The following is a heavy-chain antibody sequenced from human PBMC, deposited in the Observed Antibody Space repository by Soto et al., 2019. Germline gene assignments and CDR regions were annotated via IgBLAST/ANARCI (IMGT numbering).Heavy chain of an antibody. CDR2: IIPILGIA. CDR3: AAPGGGSGSPLDY. D-gene: IGHD1-26*01. V-gene: IGHV1-69*02. CDR1: GGTFSSYT. Sequence: SVKVSCKASGGTFSSYTISWVRQAPGQGLEWMGRIIPILGIANYAQKFQERVTITRDMSTSTAYMELSSLRSEDTAVYYCAAPGGGSGSPLDYWGQGTLVTVSS. J-gene: IGHJ4*02.